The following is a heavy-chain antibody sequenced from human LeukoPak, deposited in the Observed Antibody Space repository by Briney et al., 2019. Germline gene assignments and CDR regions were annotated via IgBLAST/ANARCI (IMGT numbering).Heavy chain of an antibody. Sequence: GGSLRLSCAASGFTFSSYSMNWVRQAPGKRLEWVSYISSSSSTIYYADSVKGRFTISRDNAKNSLYLQMNSLRAEDTAVYYCARDGSCQWAQGYYMDVWGKGTTVTVSS. CDR1: GFTFSSYS. CDR2: ISSSSSTI. D-gene: IGHD6-6*01. V-gene: IGHV3-48*01. J-gene: IGHJ6*03. CDR3: ARDGSCQWAQGYYMDV.